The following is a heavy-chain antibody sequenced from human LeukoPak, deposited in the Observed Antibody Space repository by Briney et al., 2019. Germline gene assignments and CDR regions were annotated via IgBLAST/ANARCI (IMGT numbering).Heavy chain of an antibody. CDR1: GGSISSSSYY. V-gene: IGHV4-39*07. Sequence: SETLSLTCTVSGGSISSSSYYWGWIRQPPGKGLEGIGSIYYSGSTYYNPSLKSRVTISVDTSKSQFSLKLSSVTAADTAVYYCARGPLAAAGTLTYYYYGMDVWGQGTTVTVSS. CDR2: IYYSGST. D-gene: IGHD6-13*01. J-gene: IGHJ6*02. CDR3: ARGPLAAAGTLTYYYYGMDV.